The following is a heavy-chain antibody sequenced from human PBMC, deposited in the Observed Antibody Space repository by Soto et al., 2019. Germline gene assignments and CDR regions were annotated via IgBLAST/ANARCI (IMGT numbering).Heavy chain of an antibody. CDR3: AKSDSEWLRPVDY. CDR1: GFTFSSYG. V-gene: IGHV3-30*18. D-gene: IGHD6-19*01. CDR2: ISYDGSKK. J-gene: IGHJ4*02. Sequence: PGGSLRLSCAASGFTFSSYGMHWVRQAPGKGLEWVAVISYDGSKKYYADSVKGRFTISRDNSKNTLYLQMNSLRAEDTAVYSCAKSDSEWLRPVDYWGQGTLVTVSS.